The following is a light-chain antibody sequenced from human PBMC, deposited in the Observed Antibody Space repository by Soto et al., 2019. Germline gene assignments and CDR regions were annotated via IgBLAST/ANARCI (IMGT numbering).Light chain of an antibody. Sequence: EIVLTQSPGTLSLSPGERATLSCRASQSLSSNYLAWYQQKPGQAPRLLIYGASSRATGIPDRFSGSGSGTYFTLTINILEPEDYAVYYCQQFGSSPSFGPGIKVDIK. J-gene: IGKJ3*01. CDR1: QSLSSNY. CDR3: QQFGSSPS. V-gene: IGKV3-20*01. CDR2: GAS.